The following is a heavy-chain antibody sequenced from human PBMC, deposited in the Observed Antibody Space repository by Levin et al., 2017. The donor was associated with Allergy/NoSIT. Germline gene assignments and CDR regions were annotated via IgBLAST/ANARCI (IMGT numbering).Heavy chain of an antibody. Sequence: LSLTCAASGFSFGGYAMNWVRQAPGKGLEWVSSISGGGGNTYYADSVKGRLTISRDNSKNTLYLQMNSLRADDTAVYYCVKHSGYDPRRYFDYWGQGTLVTVSS. J-gene: IGHJ4*02. CDR2: ISGGGGNT. CDR3: VKHSGYDPRRYFDY. V-gene: IGHV3-23*01. CDR1: GFSFGGYA. D-gene: IGHD5-12*01.